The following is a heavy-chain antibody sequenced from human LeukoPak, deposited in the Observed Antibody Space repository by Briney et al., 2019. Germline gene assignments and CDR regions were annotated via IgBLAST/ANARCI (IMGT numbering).Heavy chain of an antibody. CDR1: GFTVSSYP. CDR2: ISYDGSNK. CDR3: ARVSRGVFDY. Sequence: PGGSLRLSCAASGFTVSSYPMSWVRQAPGKGLEWVAVISYDGSNKYYADSVKGRFTISRDNSKNTLYLQMNSLRAEDTAVYYCARVSRGVFDYWGQGTLVTVSS. J-gene: IGHJ4*02. V-gene: IGHV3-30-3*01. D-gene: IGHD3-10*01.